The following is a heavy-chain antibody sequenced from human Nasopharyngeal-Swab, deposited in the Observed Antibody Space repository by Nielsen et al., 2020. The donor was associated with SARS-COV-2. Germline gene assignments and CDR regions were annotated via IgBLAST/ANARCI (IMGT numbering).Heavy chain of an antibody. J-gene: IGHJ5*02. CDR1: GGSISSGGYY. CDR3: ARGQTDYGAYRWFDP. V-gene: IGHV4-31*03. CDR2: IYYSGST. D-gene: IGHD4-17*01. Sequence: SETLSLTCTVSGGSISSGGYYWSWIRQHPGKGLEWIGYIYYSGSTYYNPSLKSRVTISVDTSKNQFFLKLSSVTAADTAVYYCARGQTDYGAYRWFDPWGQGTLVTVSS.